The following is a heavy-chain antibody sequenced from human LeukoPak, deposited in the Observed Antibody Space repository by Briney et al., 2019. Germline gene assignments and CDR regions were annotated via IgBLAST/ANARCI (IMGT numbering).Heavy chain of an antibody. D-gene: IGHD3-10*01. CDR1: AFTFSSYA. CDR2: ISGSGGST. J-gene: IGHJ4*02. CDR3: AKLATMVRGVITYYFDY. V-gene: IGHV3-23*01. Sequence: GGSLRLSCAASAFTFSSYAMSWVRQAPGKGLEWVSGISGSGGSTYYADSVKGRFTISRDNSKNTLYLQMNSLRAEDTAVYYCAKLATMVRGVITYYFDYWGQGTLVTVSS.